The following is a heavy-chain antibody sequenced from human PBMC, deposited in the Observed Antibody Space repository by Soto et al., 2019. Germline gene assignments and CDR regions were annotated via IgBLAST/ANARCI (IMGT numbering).Heavy chain of an antibody. CDR1: GFTFSSYS. V-gene: IGHV3-21*01. Sequence: PGGSLRLSCAASGFTFSSYSMNWVRQAPGKGLEWVSSISSSSSYIYYADSVKGRFTISGGNAKNSLYLQMNSLRAEDTAVYYCAKAGKGYSSSWYYAFDIWGQGTMVTVSS. D-gene: IGHD6-13*01. CDR3: AKAGKGYSSSWYYAFDI. CDR2: ISSSSSYI. J-gene: IGHJ3*02.